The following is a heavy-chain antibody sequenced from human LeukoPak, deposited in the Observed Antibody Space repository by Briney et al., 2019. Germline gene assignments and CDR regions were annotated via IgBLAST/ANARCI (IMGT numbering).Heavy chain of an antibody. D-gene: IGHD3-10*01. Sequence: GGSLRLSCAASGFTFSSYVMHWVRQAPGKGLQWVAVISADGSEKYYADSAKGRFTISRDNSKNQVYLQMNRPRAEDTAVYYCAKGVRGVIAYYFDYWGQGTLVTVSS. CDR1: GFTFSSYV. V-gene: IGHV3-30*18. J-gene: IGHJ4*02. CDR3: AKGVRGVIAYYFDY. CDR2: ISADGSEK.